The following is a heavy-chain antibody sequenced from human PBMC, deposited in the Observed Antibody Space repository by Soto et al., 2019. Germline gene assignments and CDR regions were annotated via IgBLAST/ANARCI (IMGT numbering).Heavy chain of an antibody. CDR3: ARIYYGSDAFDI. V-gene: IGHV4-30-2*01. CDR1: GGSISSGGYS. D-gene: IGHD3-10*01. J-gene: IGHJ3*02. CDR2: IYHSGST. Sequence: SETLSLTCAVSGGSISSGGYSWSWIRQPPGKGLEWIGYIYHSGSTYYKQSLKRRVTISVDTSKNQFSLKLSSVTAADTAVYYCARIYYGSDAFDIWGQGTMVT.